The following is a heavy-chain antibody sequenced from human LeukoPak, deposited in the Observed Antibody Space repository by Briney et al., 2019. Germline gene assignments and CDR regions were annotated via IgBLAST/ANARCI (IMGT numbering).Heavy chain of an antibody. V-gene: IGHV3-48*03. Sequence: GGSLRLSCAAYGFTFSSYEMNWVRQAPGKGLEWVSYISSSGSTIYYADSVKGRFTISRDNAKNSLYLQMNSLRAEDTAVYYCARVYGSGSSDNWGQGTLVTVSS. J-gene: IGHJ4*02. CDR1: GFTFSSYE. CDR2: ISSSGSTI. CDR3: ARVYGSGSSDN. D-gene: IGHD3-10*01.